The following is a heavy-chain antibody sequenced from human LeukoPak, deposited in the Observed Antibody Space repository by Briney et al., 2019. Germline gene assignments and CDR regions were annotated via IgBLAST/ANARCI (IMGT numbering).Heavy chain of an antibody. CDR3: ARPHQDYVWGSPNY. CDR1: GFTFSSYN. J-gene: IGHJ4*02. CDR2: ISSGSRYI. D-gene: IGHD3-16*01. Sequence: GGSLRLSCAASGFTFSSYNMNWVGQAPGKGLEGVSYISSGSRYIYYADSVKGRFTISRDNAKNSLYLQMNSLRDEDTAVYYCARPHQDYVWGSPNYWGQGTLVTVSS. V-gene: IGHV3-48*02.